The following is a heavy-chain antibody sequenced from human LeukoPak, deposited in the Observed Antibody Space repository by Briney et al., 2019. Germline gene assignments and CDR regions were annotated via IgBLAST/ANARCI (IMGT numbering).Heavy chain of an antibody. CDR1: GYTLTELS. J-gene: IGHJ3*02. CDR3: ATVLIYRKGYDPFDI. D-gene: IGHD2-8*02. V-gene: IGHV1-24*01. Sequence: ASVKVSCKVSGYTLTELSMHWVRQAPGKGLEWMGGFDPEDGETIYAQKFQGRVTMTEDTSTDTAYMELSSLRSEDTAVYYCATVLIYRKGYDPFDIWGQGTMVTVSS. CDR2: FDPEDGET.